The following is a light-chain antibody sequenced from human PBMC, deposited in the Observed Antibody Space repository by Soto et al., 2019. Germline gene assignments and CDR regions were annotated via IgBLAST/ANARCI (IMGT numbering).Light chain of an antibody. CDR2: KAS. CDR3: QHYNSYSEA. V-gene: IGKV1-5*03. Sequence: DIQMTQSPSTLSASVGDRVTITFRAIHSVSSLLAWYQQKPGKAPKLLIYKASTLKSGVPSRFSGSGSGTEFTLTISSLQPDDFATYYCQHYNSYSEAFGQGTKVDIK. J-gene: IGKJ1*01. CDR1: HSVSSL.